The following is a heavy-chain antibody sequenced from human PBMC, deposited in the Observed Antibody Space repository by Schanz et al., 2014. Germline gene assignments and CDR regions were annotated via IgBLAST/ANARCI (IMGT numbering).Heavy chain of an antibody. CDR1: GGSISSSNW. CDR2: IYHSGST. D-gene: IGHD5-18*01. V-gene: IGHV4-4*02. CDR3: ARRSVSPSGNSYGYVVAWFDP. Sequence: QVQLQESGPGLVKPSGTLSLTCAVSGGSISSSNWWSWVRQPPGKGLEWIGEIYHSGSTNYKPSLKSRVPISAGKSKNQFSLKLRSVTAADTAVYYCARRSVSPSGNSYGYVVAWFDPWGQGTLVTVSS. J-gene: IGHJ5*02.